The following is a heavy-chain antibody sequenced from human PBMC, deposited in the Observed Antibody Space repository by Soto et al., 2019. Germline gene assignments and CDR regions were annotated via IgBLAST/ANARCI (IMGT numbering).Heavy chain of an antibody. Sequence: PPETLSLTCTVSGGSVSSVGYYWSWIRQHPGKGLEWIGYITYSGNTYYNPSLESRVTMSADTSKNQFSLKLSSVTAADTAVYFCVRGGSCTNGVCSVFDYWGQGTLVTVSS. CDR2: ITYSGNT. J-gene: IGHJ4*02. V-gene: IGHV4-31*03. D-gene: IGHD2-8*01. CDR3: VRGGSCTNGVCSVFDY. CDR1: GGSVSSVGYY.